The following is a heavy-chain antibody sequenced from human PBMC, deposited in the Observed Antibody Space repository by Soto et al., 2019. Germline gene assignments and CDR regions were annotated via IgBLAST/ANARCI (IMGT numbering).Heavy chain of an antibody. Sequence: ASVKVSCKASGYTFTSYYMHWVRQAPGQGLEWMGIISPSGGSTSYAQKFQGRVTMTRDTSTSTVYMELSSLRSEDTAVYYCARAGTYYYGSGLYYYYYYGMDVWGQGTTVTVSS. J-gene: IGHJ6*02. CDR3: ARAGTYYYGSGLYYYYYYGMDV. CDR2: ISPSGGST. V-gene: IGHV1-46*01. D-gene: IGHD3-10*01. CDR1: GYTFTSYY.